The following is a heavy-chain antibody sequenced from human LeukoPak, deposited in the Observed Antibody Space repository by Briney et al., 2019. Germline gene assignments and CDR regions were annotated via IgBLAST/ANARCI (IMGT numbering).Heavy chain of an antibody. J-gene: IGHJ6*03. Sequence: ASVKVSCKASGYTFTSYYMHWVPQAPGQRLEWMGIINPSGGSTSYAQKFQGRVTMTRDMSTSTVYMELSSLRSEDTAVYYCARQGCGGDCYYYYMDVWGKGTTVTISS. CDR3: ARQGCGGDCYYYYMDV. D-gene: IGHD2-21*01. V-gene: IGHV1-46*01. CDR1: GYTFTSYY. CDR2: INPSGGST.